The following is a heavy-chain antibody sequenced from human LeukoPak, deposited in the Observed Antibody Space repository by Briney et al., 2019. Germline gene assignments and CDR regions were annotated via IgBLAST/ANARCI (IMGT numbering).Heavy chain of an antibody. Sequence: SETLSLACTVSGASMTVYYWTWIRQAPGKELEWIGYIHDGGSTNYNPSLKNRVTMLVDRSKNQFSLKLNSVTAADTAVYYCARDPSVLLWFGEPGRSGWFDPWGQGTLVTVSS. J-gene: IGHJ5*02. V-gene: IGHV4-59*01. CDR2: IHDGGST. CDR3: ARDPSVLLWFGEPGRSGWFDP. CDR1: GASMTVYY. D-gene: IGHD3-10*01.